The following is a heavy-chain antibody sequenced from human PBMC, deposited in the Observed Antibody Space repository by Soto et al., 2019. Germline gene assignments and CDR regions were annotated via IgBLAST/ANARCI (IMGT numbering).Heavy chain of an antibody. CDR2: FNPSGGTT. J-gene: IGHJ6*02. D-gene: IGHD3-22*01. V-gene: IGHV1-46*01. CDR1: QYNFTNYY. Sequence: QVQLVQSGAESKTPGASVKVSCKASQYNFTNYYVHWVRQTPGEGLEWMGVFNPSGGTTKYAQRFRGRVTMTRDTSTNTVYKDLRTLRPEDTAVYFCARALYDTDSVPEGAESRYYVMDVWGRGTTVPVSS. CDR3: ARALYDTDSVPEGAESRYYVMDV.